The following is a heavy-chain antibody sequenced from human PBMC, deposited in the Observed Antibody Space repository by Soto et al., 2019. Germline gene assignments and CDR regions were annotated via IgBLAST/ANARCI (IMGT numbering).Heavy chain of an antibody. V-gene: IGHV4-30-2*01. D-gene: IGHD6-19*01. CDR1: GDSISGYY. J-gene: IGHJ5*02. Sequence: SETLSLTCTVSGDSISGYYWSWIRQPPGKALQWIGFIYQSGVTSYNPSLASRVSISLDRSNNQCSLKLKSVTAADTAVYFCAGMPYTSGLRFDPWGPGTLVTVSS. CDR3: AGMPYTSGLRFDP. CDR2: IYQSGVT.